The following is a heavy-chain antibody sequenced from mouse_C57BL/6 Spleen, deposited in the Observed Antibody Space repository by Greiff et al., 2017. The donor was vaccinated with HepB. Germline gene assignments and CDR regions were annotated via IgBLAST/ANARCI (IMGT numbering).Heavy chain of an antibody. CDR2: IHPNSGST. CDR3: ARSATVVAPTWYFDV. D-gene: IGHD1-1*01. Sequence: QVQLQQPGAELVKPGASVKLSCKASGYTFTSYWMHWVKQRPGQGLEWIGMIHPNSGSTNYNEKFKSKATLTVDKSSSTAYMQLSSLTSEDSAVYYCARSATVVAPTWYFDVWGTGTTVTVSS. V-gene: IGHV1-64*01. J-gene: IGHJ1*03. CDR1: GYTFTSYW.